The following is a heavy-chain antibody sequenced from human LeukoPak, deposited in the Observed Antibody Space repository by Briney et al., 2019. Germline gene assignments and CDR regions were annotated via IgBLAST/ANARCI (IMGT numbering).Heavy chain of an antibody. Sequence: LETLSLTCTVSGGSIGSDYCTWIRQPPGKGLEYIGYIYYTGGINYNPSLKSRVTISVDTSKNQFSLKLSSVTAADTAVYYCARTYSYGPFDYWDQGTLVTVSS. D-gene: IGHD5-18*01. V-gene: IGHV4-59*08. CDR3: ARTYSYGPFDY. CDR2: IYYTGGI. CDR1: GGSIGSDY. J-gene: IGHJ4*02.